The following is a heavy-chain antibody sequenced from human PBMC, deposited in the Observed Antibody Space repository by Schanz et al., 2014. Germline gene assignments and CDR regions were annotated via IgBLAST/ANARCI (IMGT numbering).Heavy chain of an antibody. CDR3: ASSGAGYNSSWYFDS. D-gene: IGHD6-13*01. CDR1: GYTFTSYS. CDR2: INLSGGST. Sequence: QVQLVQSGAEVKKPGASVKVSCKASGYTFTSYSMHWVRQAPGQGLEWMGIINLSGGSTNNAQKFQGRLTITRDASTSTVYFELSSLISEDTAVYYCASSGAGYNSSWYFDSWGQGTLVTVSS. J-gene: IGHJ4*02. V-gene: IGHV1-46*03.